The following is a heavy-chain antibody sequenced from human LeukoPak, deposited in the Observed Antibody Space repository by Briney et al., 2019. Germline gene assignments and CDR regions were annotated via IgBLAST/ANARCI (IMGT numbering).Heavy chain of an antibody. CDR3: ARSFSPNYYDLLDY. Sequence: SETLPLTCTVSGGSNSTYYWSWIRQPPGKGLEWIGYIYYSGSTNYNPSLKSRVTISLDTSKNQFSLQLNSVTAADTAMYYCARSFSPNYYDLLDYWGQGTLVTVSS. D-gene: IGHD3-22*01. J-gene: IGHJ4*02. V-gene: IGHV4-59*01. CDR2: IYYSGST. CDR1: GGSNSTYY.